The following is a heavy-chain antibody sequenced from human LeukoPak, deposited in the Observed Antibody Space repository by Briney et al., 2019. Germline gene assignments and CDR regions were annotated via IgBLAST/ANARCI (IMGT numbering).Heavy chain of an antibody. CDR1: RFIFSSYW. D-gene: IGHD3-3*01. Sequence: GVLRLSCATSRFIFSSYWMTWVRRTPGKGLEWVASINQDGSDKYYVDSVKGRFTISRDNAKKSLYLEMSSLGAEDMAVYYCVRGTKAEYDRWSYYYTLVDYWGQGTLVTISP. J-gene: IGHJ4*02. V-gene: IGHV3-7*01. CDR3: VRGTKAEYDRWSYYYTLVDY. CDR2: INQDGSDK.